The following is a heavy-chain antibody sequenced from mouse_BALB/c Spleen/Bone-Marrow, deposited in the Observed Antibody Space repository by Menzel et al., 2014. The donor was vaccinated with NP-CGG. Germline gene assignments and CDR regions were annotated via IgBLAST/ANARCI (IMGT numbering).Heavy chain of an antibody. J-gene: IGHJ4*01. CDR1: GYTFSSYW. CDR2: ILPGSGST. Sequence: QVQLQRSGAELMKPGASVKISCKATGYTFSSYWIEWVKQRPGHGLEWIGEILPGSGSTNYNEKFKGKATFTADTSSNTAYMQLSSLTSEDSAVYYCAREDIATVVEMDYWGQGTSVTVSS. CDR3: AREDIATVVEMDY. V-gene: IGHV1-9*01. D-gene: IGHD1-1*01.